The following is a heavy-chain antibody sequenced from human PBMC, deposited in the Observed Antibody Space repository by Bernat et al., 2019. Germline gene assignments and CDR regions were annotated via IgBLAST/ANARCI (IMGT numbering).Heavy chain of an antibody. D-gene: IGHD3-10*01. CDR3: AREESYGSGSYYPGPSFDY. CDR1: GFTFSSYS. J-gene: IGHJ4*02. CDR2: ISSSSSTI. Sequence: EVQLVESGGGLVQPGGSLRLSCAASGFTFSSYSMNWVRQAPGKGLEWVSYISSSSSTIYYADSVKGRFTISRDNAKNSLYLQMNSLRDEDTAVYYCAREESYGSGSYYPGPSFDYWGQGTLVTVSS. V-gene: IGHV3-48*02.